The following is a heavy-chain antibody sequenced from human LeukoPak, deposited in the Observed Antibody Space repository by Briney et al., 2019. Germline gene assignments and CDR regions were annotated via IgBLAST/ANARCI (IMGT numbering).Heavy chain of an antibody. J-gene: IGHJ5*02. CDR3: ARELYQLLTRQSWFDP. CDR1: GYTFTGYY. D-gene: IGHD2-2*01. CDR2: INPNSGGT. Sequence: EASVKVSCKASGYTFTGYYMHWVRQAPGQGLEWMGWINPNSGGTNYAQKFQGRVTMTRDTSISTAYMELSRLRSDDTAVYYCARELYQLLTRQSWFDPWGQGTLVTVSS. V-gene: IGHV1-2*02.